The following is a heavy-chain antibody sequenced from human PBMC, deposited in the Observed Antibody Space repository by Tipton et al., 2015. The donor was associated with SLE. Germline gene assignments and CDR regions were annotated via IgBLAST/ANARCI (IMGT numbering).Heavy chain of an antibody. CDR3: ARGVAHYFDSGSFDV. CDR2: VSHTGSS. D-gene: IGHD3-22*01. V-gene: IGHV4-38-2*02. Sequence: TLSLTCTVSGYSLSSAYYWGWIRQPPGRGLEWIGSVSHTGSSYYNPSLKSRVTISIDTSTNKLSLTLSSVTAADTALYYCARGVAHYFDSGSFDVWGQGTLVTVSS. J-gene: IGHJ3*01. CDR1: GYSLSSAYY.